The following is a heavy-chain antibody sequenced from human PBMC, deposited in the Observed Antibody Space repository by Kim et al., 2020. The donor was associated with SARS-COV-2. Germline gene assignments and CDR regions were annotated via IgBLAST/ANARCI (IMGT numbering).Heavy chain of an antibody. CDR3: ARGRLGVGATIWHLNH. CDR1: GFTFSRYY. CDR2: INPNNGST. J-gene: IGHJ1*01. D-gene: IGHD2-15*01. Sequence: ASVKVSFKTSGFTFSRYYMHWVRQAPGQGLEWMGIINPNNGSTRYAQQFQGRVTMTRDTSTSTVFMELRRLRSEDTAIHYCARGRLGVGATIWHLNHWGQGTLVSISS. V-gene: IGHV1-46*01.